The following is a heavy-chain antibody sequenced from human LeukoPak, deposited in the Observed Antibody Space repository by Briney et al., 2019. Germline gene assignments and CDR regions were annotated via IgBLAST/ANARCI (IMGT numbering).Heavy chain of an antibody. Sequence: ASVKVSCKASGGTFSSYAISWVRQAPGQGLEWMGGIIPIFGTANYAQKFQGRVTITADESTSTAYMELSSLRSEDTAVYYCARALYSSSCYSCYYYYMDVWGKGTTVTVSS. D-gene: IGHD6-13*01. J-gene: IGHJ6*03. CDR2: IIPIFGTA. CDR3: ARALYSSSCYSCYYYYMDV. V-gene: IGHV1-69*13. CDR1: GGTFSSYA.